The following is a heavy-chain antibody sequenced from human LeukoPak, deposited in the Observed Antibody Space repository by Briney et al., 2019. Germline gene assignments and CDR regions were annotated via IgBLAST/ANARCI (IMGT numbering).Heavy chain of an antibody. V-gene: IGHV1-2*02. J-gene: IGHJ5*02. CDR2: INPKSGAI. CDR1: GYTFTGYY. D-gene: IGHD4/OR15-4a*01. CDR3: ARAYEYGWFDP. Sequence: ASVKVSCKASGYTFTGYYMHWVRQGPGQGLEWMGWINPKSGAINYAQRFQGRVTMTRDTSISTAYMELSRLGSDDTAVYYCARAYEYGWFDPWGQGTLVTVSS.